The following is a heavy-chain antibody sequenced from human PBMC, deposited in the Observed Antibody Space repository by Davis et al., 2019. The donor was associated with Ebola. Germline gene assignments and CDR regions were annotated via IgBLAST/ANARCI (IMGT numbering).Heavy chain of an antibody. J-gene: IGHJ4*02. CDR3: AREMQQSGGGAHDY. Sequence: ASVKVSCKASGYTFTAYYIQWVRQAPGQGLEWMGRINPNSGGTNFAQKFRGRVTMTTDTSTRTVYMELRSLTFDDTAIYYCAREMQQSGGGAHDYWGQGTLVIVSP. D-gene: IGHD1-26*01. CDR2: INPNSGGT. V-gene: IGHV1-2*06. CDR1: GYTFTAYY.